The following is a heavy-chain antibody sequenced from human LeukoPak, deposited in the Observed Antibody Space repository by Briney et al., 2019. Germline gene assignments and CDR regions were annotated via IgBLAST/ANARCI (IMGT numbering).Heavy chain of an antibody. CDR1: GFTFSSYS. CDR3: ARDGGSWTGFDY. V-gene: IGHV3-21*01. J-gene: IGHJ4*02. CDR2: ISSSSSYI. D-gene: IGHD6-13*01. Sequence: GGSLRLSCAASGFTFSSYSMNWVRQAPGKGLEWVSSISSSSSYIYYADSVKGRFTISRDNAKNSLYLQMNSLRAEDTAVCYCARDGGSWTGFDYWGQGTLVTVSS.